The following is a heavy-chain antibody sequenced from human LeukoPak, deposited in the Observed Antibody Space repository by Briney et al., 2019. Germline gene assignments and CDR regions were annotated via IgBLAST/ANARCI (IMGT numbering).Heavy chain of an antibody. CDR3: ARGGAQGMDV. Sequence: HPGRSLRLSCAASGFTFSSYAMHWVRQAPGKGLEWVAVISYDGSNKYYADSVKGRFTISRDNAKNSLYLQMNSLRAEDTALYYCARGGAQGMDVWGQGTTVTVS. CDR2: ISYDGSNK. V-gene: IGHV3-30*07. J-gene: IGHJ6*02. D-gene: IGHD1-26*01. CDR1: GFTFSSYA.